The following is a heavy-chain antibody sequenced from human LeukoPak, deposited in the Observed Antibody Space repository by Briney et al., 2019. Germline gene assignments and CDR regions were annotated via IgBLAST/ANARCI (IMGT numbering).Heavy chain of an antibody. D-gene: IGHD3-22*01. CDR2: IKQDGSEQ. CDR3: ARQSPVRDHYFDSSGPLDY. CDR1: GFSFSSYW. Sequence: GGSLRLSCAASGFSFSSYWMTWVRQAPGKGLEWVANIKQDGSEQYYEDSVKGRFTISRDNAKNSLYLQMNSLRAEDTAEYYCARQSPVRDHYFDSSGPLDYWGQGTLVTVSS. J-gene: IGHJ4*02. V-gene: IGHV3-7*01.